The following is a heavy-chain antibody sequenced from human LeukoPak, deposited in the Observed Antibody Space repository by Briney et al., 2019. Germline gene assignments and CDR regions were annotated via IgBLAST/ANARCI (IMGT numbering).Heavy chain of an antibody. J-gene: IGHJ4*02. D-gene: IGHD6-6*01. Sequence: PGGSRRLSCAASGFTFSSYSMNWVRQAPGKGLEWVSSISSSSSYIYYADSVKGRFTISRDNAKNSLYLQMNSLRAEDTAVYYCARLRIAARFPDYWGQGTLVTVSS. CDR1: GFTFSSYS. CDR2: ISSSSSYI. V-gene: IGHV3-21*01. CDR3: ARLRIAARFPDY.